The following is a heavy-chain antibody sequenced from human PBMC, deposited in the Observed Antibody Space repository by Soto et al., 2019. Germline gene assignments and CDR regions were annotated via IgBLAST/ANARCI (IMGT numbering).Heavy chain of an antibody. D-gene: IGHD4-17*01. V-gene: IGHV4-31*03. J-gene: IGHJ5*02. CDR1: GVSIISGGYY. CDR2: IYYSGST. CDR3: ARGHDYGERFAFDP. Sequence: SETLSLTCTVSGVSIISGGYYWILIRQHPGKGLEWIGYIYYSGSTYYNPSLKSRVTISVDTSKNQFSLKLSSVTAADTAVYYWARGHDYGERFAFDPWGQGTLVTVAS.